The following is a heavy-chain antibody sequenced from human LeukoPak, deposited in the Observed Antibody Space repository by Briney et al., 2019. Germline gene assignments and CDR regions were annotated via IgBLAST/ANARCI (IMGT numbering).Heavy chain of an antibody. J-gene: IGHJ3*02. CDR1: GGSISSYY. V-gene: IGHV4-59*01. D-gene: IGHD2-21*02. Sequence: SETLSLTCTVSGGSISSYYWSWIRQPPGKGLEWIGYIYYSGSTNYNPSLKSRVTISVDTSKNQFSLKLSSVTAADTAVYYCAREVVVTAAFDIWGQGTMVTVSS. CDR2: IYYSGST. CDR3: AREVVVTAAFDI.